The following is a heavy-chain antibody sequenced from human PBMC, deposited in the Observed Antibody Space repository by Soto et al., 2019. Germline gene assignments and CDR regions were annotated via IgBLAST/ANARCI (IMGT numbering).Heavy chain of an antibody. Sequence: EVKLVESRGALVQPGGSLRLSCAASSFPFSAYSMTWVRQAPGKGLEWVSYISPSGNTLYYADSVKGRFTISRDNAKNTLYLQMNSLRDGVTARYYCASPTYYYDHRGAFDIWGQGTIVTVSS. CDR1: SFPFSAYS. D-gene: IGHD3-22*01. CDR2: ISPSGNTL. V-gene: IGHV3-48*02. CDR3: ASPTYYYDHRGAFDI. J-gene: IGHJ3*02.